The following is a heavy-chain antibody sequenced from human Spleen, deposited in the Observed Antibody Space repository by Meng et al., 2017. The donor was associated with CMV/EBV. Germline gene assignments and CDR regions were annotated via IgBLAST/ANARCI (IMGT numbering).Heavy chain of an antibody. J-gene: IGHJ4*02. CDR3: ARGDLQLWSLFEY. CDR1: GFTFSDYY. V-gene: IGHV3-11*01. CDR2: ISSSGSTI. Sequence: CAASGFTFSDYYMSWIRQAPGKGLEWVSYISSSGSTIYYADSVKGRFTISRDNAKNSLYLQMNSLRAEDTAVYYCARGDLQLWSLFEYWGQGTLVTVSS. D-gene: IGHD5-18*01.